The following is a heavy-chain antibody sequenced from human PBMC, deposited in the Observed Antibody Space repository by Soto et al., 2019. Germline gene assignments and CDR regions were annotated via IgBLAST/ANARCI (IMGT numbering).Heavy chain of an antibody. Sequence: QEQVQQWGAGLLKPSETLSLTCAVHGDSFSGYYWRWIRQSPGKGLEWIGEIDHSGSANYNPSLTSRVSMSVDTSSQQVSLKLSSVTAADTAVYYCARRIAMIVVVFDSWGQGTLVTVSS. J-gene: IGHJ4*02. CDR1: GDSFSGYY. CDR2: IDHSGSA. V-gene: IGHV4-34*01. CDR3: ARRIAMIVVVFDS. D-gene: IGHD3-22*01.